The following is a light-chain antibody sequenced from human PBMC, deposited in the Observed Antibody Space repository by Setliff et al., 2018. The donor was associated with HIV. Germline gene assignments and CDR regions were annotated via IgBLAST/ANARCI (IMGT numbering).Light chain of an antibody. Sequence: QSVLTQPPSVSGTPGQRVTISCTGNNSNIGANYDVHWYQQLPGTAPKLLIYGYNTRPSGVPVRFSASKSGTSASLAITGLQPEDEAHYFCQSYDGGLSAVFGGGTKATVL. CDR1: NSNIGANYD. CDR2: GYN. J-gene: IGLJ3*02. V-gene: IGLV1-40*01. CDR3: QSYDGGLSAV.